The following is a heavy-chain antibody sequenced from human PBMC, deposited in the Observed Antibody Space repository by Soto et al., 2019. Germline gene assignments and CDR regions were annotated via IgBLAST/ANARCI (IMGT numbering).Heavy chain of an antibody. D-gene: IGHD2-8*01. J-gene: IGHJ5*02. CDR1: GGSISSGDYY. CDR2: IYYSGST. CDR3: ARGVIVLMVYVFDP. V-gene: IGHV4-30-4*01. Sequence: QVQLQESGPGLVKPSQTLSLTCTVSGGSISSGDYYWSWIRQPPGKGLEWIGYIYYSGSTYYNPSLKSRVTXXVXTXXNQFSLKLSSVTAADTAVYYCARGVIVLMVYVFDPWGQGTLVTVSS.